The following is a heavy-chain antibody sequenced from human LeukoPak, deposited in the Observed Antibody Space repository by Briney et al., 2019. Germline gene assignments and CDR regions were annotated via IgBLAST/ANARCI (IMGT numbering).Heavy chain of an antibody. CDR3: ARRDYDFWSGPYGYMDV. J-gene: IGHJ6*03. V-gene: IGHV4-34*01. D-gene: IGHD3-3*01. CDR1: GGSFCGYY. Sequence: SETLSLTCAVYGGSFCGYYWSWIRQPPGKGLEWIGEINHSGSTNYNPSLKSRVTISVDTSKNQFSLKLSSVTAADTAVYYCARRDYDFWSGPYGYMDVWGKGTTVTVSS. CDR2: INHSGST.